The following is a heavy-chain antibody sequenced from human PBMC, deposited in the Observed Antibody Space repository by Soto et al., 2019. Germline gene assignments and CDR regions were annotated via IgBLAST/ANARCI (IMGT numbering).Heavy chain of an antibody. CDR1: GYTFTGAY. V-gene: IGHV1-2*02. Sequence: ASVKVSCKASGYTFTGAYIHWVRQAPGQGLEWMGCINPNSGGTEFAQKFQGRVTVTRDTSITTVYMEMNRLRSDDMGVYYCARDFTTRSYGVDVWGQGTAVTVS. CDR3: ARDFTTRSYGVDV. CDR2: INPNSGGT. J-gene: IGHJ6*02. D-gene: IGHD3-10*01.